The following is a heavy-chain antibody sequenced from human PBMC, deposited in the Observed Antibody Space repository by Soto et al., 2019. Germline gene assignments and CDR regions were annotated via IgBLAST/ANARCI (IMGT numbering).Heavy chain of an antibody. CDR1: GFTFSSYG. V-gene: IGHV3-33*01. CDR2: IWYDGSNK. Sequence: QVQLVESGGGVVQPGRSLRLSCAASGFTFSSYGMHWVRQAPGKGLEWVAVIWYDGSNKYYADSVKGRFTISRDNSKNTLSLQMNSLRAAETAVYYCASERGRDGYYSGYFDYWGQGPLVTVSS. CDR3: ASERGRDGYYSGYFDY. D-gene: IGHD1-26*01. J-gene: IGHJ4*02.